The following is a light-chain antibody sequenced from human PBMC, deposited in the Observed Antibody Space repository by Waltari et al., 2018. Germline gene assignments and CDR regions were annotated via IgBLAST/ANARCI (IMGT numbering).Light chain of an antibody. CDR1: SSDVGGYDY. Sequence: ITISCTGTSSDVGGYDYVSWYQQHPGKAPKLLIYDVTKRPSGVSNRFSGSKSANTASLTISGLQAEDEADYYCFSYRRSSTWVFGEGTKLTVL. CDR3: FSYRRSSTWV. V-gene: IGLV2-14*03. CDR2: DVT. J-gene: IGLJ3*02.